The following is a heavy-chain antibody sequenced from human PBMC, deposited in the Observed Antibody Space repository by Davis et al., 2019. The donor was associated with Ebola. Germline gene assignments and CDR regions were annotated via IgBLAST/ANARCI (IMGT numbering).Heavy chain of an antibody. D-gene: IGHD6-19*01. CDR3: ARWLSSDDAGFDY. J-gene: IGHJ4*02. CDR1: GGSISSSSYY. CDR2: IYYSGST. Sequence: PSETLSLTCTVSGGSISSSSYYWGWIRQPPGKGLEWIGSIYYSGSTYYNPSLKSRVTISVDTSKNQFSLKLSSVTAADTAVHYCARWLSSDDAGFDYWGQGTLVTVSS. V-gene: IGHV4-39*01.